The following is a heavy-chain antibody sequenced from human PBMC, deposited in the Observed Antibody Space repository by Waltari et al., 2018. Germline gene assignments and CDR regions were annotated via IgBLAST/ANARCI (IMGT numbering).Heavy chain of an antibody. CDR3: ASFVRFLEIILDY. D-gene: IGHD3-3*01. Sequence: EVQLVESGGGLVKPGGSLRLSCAASGFTFSSYSMNWVRQAPGKGLEWVSSHSSSSSYIYYADSVKGRFPIARDNSKNSLYLQINSLRAEDTAVYYCASFVRFLEIILDYCGQGTLVTVSS. CDR2: HSSSSSYI. J-gene: IGHJ4*02. V-gene: IGHV3-21*01. CDR1: GFTFSSYS.